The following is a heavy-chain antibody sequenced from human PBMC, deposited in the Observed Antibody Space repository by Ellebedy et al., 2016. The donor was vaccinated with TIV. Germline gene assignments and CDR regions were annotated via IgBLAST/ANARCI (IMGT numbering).Heavy chain of an antibody. D-gene: IGHD6-13*01. J-gene: IGHJ4*02. CDR1: GFTFSSYS. V-gene: IGHV3-21*01. CDR2: LSSNSNYI. Sequence: PGGSLRLSCAASGFTFSSYSMNWVRQAPGKELGWVSSLSSNSNYIYYADSVRGRFTISRDNAKKSLYLQMNSLRADDTAVYYCARSAMAAAGDDYWGQGTLVTVSS. CDR3: ARSAMAAAGDDY.